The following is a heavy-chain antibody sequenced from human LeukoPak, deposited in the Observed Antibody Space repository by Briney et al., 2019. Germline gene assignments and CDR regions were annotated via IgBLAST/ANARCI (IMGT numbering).Heavy chain of an antibody. J-gene: IGHJ4*02. Sequence: GGSLRLSCAASGFTFSDHYMDWVRQAPGKGLEWVSSISSSSSYIYYADSVKGRFTISRDNAKNSLYLQMNSLRAEDTAVYYCASVDTATHFDYWGQGTLVTVSS. CDR2: ISSSSSYI. CDR1: GFTFSDHY. D-gene: IGHD5-18*01. CDR3: ASVDTATHFDY. V-gene: IGHV3-21*01.